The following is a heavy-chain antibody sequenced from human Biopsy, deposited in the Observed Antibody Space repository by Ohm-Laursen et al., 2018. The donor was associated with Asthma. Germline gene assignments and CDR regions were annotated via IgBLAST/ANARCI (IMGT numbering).Heavy chain of an antibody. Sequence: GASVKVSRKASGYNIISFAIHWVRQAPGQRLEWMGWVNTGNGDTKYSQKFQGRVTITRDTSASTAYMELRSLRSEDTATYYCARTYYDFLTGQVKDVFGVWGQGTMVTVSS. V-gene: IGHV1-3*04. D-gene: IGHD3-9*01. CDR2: VNTGNGDT. J-gene: IGHJ3*01. CDR1: GYNIISFA. CDR3: ARTYYDFLTGQVKDVFGV.